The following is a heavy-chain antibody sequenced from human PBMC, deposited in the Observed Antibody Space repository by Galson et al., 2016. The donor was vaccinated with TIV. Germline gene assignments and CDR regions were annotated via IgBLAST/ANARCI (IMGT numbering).Heavy chain of an antibody. Sequence: SVKVSCKASGVIFNSYTFNWVRQAPGQGLEWMGGIIPIFGTTNYAQKFQGRVTITTDKSTTTAYMELSSLRSEDTAVYYCARDASGSYKDYYYYGMEVWGQGTTVIVSS. CDR1: GVIFNSYT. CDR3: ARDASGSYKDYYYYGMEV. CDR2: IIPIFGTT. J-gene: IGHJ6*02. D-gene: IGHD1-26*01. V-gene: IGHV1-69*05.